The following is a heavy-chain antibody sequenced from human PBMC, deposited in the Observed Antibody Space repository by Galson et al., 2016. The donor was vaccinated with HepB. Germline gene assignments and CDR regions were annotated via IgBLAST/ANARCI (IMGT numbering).Heavy chain of an antibody. Sequence: SLRLSCAASGFTFDDYGMDWVRQAPGKGLEWVAGISWNSVGVGYADSVKGRFTISRDNSENTLYLQMNSLRAEDTAVYYCAREGVGIAVAATAFDYWGQGTLVTVSS. J-gene: IGHJ4*02. CDR2: ISWNSVGV. V-gene: IGHV3-9*01. CDR3: AREGVGIAVAATAFDY. D-gene: IGHD6-19*01. CDR1: GFTFDDYG.